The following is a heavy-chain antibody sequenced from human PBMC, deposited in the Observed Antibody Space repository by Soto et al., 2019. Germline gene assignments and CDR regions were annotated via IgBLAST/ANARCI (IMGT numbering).Heavy chain of an antibody. D-gene: IGHD2-21*02. CDR1: GDSVSSNSAA. CDR2: TYYRCQWYY. CDR3: TKQKGDSRTYYGMDV. Sequence: SQTLSLTCAISGDSVSSNSAAWNWIRQSPSRGLEWLGRTYYRCQWYYDSAVSVRSRITVIPDTSKNQFSLQLNSVTPEDTAVYYCTKQKGDSRTYYGMDVWGQGTTVTVSS. V-gene: IGHV6-1*01. J-gene: IGHJ6*02.